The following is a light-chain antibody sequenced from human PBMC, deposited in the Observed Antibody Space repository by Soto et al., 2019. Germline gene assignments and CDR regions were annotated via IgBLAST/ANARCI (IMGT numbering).Light chain of an antibody. CDR1: QSVSSN. CDR3: QQYNNRPPLT. V-gene: IGKV3-15*01. J-gene: IGKJ2*01. Sequence: EIVMTQSPATLSVSPGERATLSCRASQSVSSNLAWYQQKPGQAPRLLIYGASTRATGIPARFSGSGSGTNFTLTSSSLQSEDYVVYYFQQYNNRPPLTFGQGTKLEIK. CDR2: GAS.